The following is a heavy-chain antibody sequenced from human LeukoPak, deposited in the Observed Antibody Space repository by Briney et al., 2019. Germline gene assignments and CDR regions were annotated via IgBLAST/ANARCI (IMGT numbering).Heavy chain of an antibody. CDR1: GVTFSNYA. V-gene: IGHV3-23*01. CDR3: AKGSTLRVVGPDRISPTEY. J-gene: IGHJ4*02. D-gene: IGHD3-22*01. CDR2: ISASGDSA. Sequence: PGGSLRLSCATSGVTFSNYAMAWVRQAPGKRLEWVAEISASGDSAYYAHSVKGRLTISRDNSKDTLYLQMNSLRAEDTAVYYCAKGSTLRVVGPDRISPTEYWGQGTLVTVSS.